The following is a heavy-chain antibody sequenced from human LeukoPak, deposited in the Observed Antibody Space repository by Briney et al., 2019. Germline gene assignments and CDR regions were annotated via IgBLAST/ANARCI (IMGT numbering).Heavy chain of an antibody. J-gene: IGHJ5*02. D-gene: IGHD1-1*01. CDR1: GLNFNNAW. CDR3: NIEIIGKTVAESRDRPFDP. Sequence: KSGGSLRLSCAASGLNFNNAWMNWARQPPGKGLAWVGRYKSEYDGAIRQYAAPVSGRFTMSRDDSKGMFYLQMDSLRVEDTATYFCNIEIIGKTVAESRDRPFDPWGQGTLVTVSS. V-gene: IGHV3-15*01. CDR2: YKSEYDGAIR.